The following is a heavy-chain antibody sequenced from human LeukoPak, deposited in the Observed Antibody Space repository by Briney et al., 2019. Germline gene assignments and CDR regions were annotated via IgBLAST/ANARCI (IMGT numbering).Heavy chain of an antibody. CDR2: IKQDGSEK. CDR1: GFTFSSYW. CDR3: AKDPGKFWSGRDY. V-gene: IGHV3-7*01. Sequence: GGSLRLSCAASGFTFSSYWMSWVRQAPGKGLEWVANIKQDGSEKYYVDSVKGRFTISRDNSKNTLYLQMNSLRGEDTAVYYCAKDPGKFWSGRDYWGQGTLVTVSS. D-gene: IGHD3-3*01. J-gene: IGHJ4*02.